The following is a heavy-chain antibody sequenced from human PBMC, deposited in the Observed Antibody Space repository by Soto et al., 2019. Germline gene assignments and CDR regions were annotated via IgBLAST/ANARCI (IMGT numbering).Heavy chain of an antibody. Sequence: EVQLVESGGGLVQPGGSLRLSCAASGFTFSSYAMHWVRQAPGKGLEYVLAISSNGGSTYYANSVKGRFTISRDNSKNTLYLQMGSLRAEDMAVYYCARDQLERPKEEIYYYYYMDVWGKGTTVTVSS. D-gene: IGHD1-1*01. V-gene: IGHV3-64*01. CDR3: ARDQLERPKEEIYYYYYMDV. J-gene: IGHJ6*03. CDR2: ISSNGGST. CDR1: GFTFSSYA.